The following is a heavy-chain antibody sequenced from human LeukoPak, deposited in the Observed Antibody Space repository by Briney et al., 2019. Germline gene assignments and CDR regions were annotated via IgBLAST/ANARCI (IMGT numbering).Heavy chain of an antibody. CDR3: AKETRNRGVDP. V-gene: IGHV3-30-3*01. J-gene: IGHJ5*02. D-gene: IGHD1-14*01. CDR2: ISYDGSNK. CDR1: GFTFSSYA. Sequence: EGSLRLSCAASGFTFSSYAMHWVRQAPGKGLEWVAVISYDGSNKYYADSVKGRFTISRDNSKNTLYLQMNSLRAEDTAVYYCAKETRNRGVDPWGQGTLVTVSS.